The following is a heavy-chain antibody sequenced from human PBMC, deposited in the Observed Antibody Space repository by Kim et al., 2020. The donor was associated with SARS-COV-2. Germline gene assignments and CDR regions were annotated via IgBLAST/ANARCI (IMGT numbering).Heavy chain of an antibody. J-gene: IGHJ4*02. D-gene: IGHD2-15*01. CDR2: FSYSGGST. CDR3: AKRGSRVGFDS. Sequence: GGSLRLSCAASGFTFSSYDMSWVRQAPGKGLEWVSTFSYSGGSTFYTDSVKGRFTISRDNSKNTLYLQLNNLRADDTAIYYCAKRGSRVGFDSWGQGTLLTVSS. CDR1: GFTFSSYD. V-gene: IGHV3-23*01.